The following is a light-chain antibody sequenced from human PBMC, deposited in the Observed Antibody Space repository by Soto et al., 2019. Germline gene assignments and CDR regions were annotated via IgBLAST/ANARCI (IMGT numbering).Light chain of an antibody. V-gene: IGKV1-39*01. CDR3: QSNYILPWT. J-gene: IGKJ1*01. Sequence: DIQVTQSPPSLSASVGDRVTITCRASQYIGNYLNWYQHKPGKAPQLLIYSASTSQIGVPSRFSGSVSGTDFTLTITTLQPDDFASYYCQSNYILPWTFGQGTKVETK. CDR2: SAS. CDR1: QYIGNY.